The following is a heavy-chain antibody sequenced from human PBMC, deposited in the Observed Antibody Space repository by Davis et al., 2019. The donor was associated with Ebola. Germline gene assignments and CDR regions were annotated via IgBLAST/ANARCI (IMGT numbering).Heavy chain of an antibody. Sequence: ASVKVSCKASGYTFTGYYMHWVRQAPGQGLEWMGWINPNSGGTNYAQKFQGWVTMTRDTSISTAYMELSRLRSDDTAVYYCARAKAISADYYYYMDVWGKGTTVTVSS. CDR2: INPNSGGT. J-gene: IGHJ6*03. CDR1: GYTFTGYY. CDR3: ARAKAISADYYYYMDV. V-gene: IGHV1-2*04. D-gene: IGHD3-3*01.